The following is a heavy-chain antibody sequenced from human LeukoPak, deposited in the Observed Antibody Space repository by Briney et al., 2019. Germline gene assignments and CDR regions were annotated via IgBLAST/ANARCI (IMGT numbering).Heavy chain of an antibody. CDR2: INGSGGST. D-gene: IGHD1-1*01. CDR3: TKTGNPATGDY. CDR1: GFTFSSYA. Sequence: GGSLRLSCAASGFTFSSYAMSWVRQAPGKGLEWVSDINGSGGSTYYADSVKGRFTISRDSSKNTLYLQMNSLRAEDTAVYYCTKTGNPATGDYWGQGTLVTVSS. V-gene: IGHV3-23*01. J-gene: IGHJ4*02.